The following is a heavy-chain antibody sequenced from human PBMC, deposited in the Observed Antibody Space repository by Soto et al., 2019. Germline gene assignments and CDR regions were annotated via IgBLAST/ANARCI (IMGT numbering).Heavy chain of an antibody. CDR2: IKSKTDGGTT. Sequence: PGGSLRLSCAASGFTFSNAWMSWVRQAPGKGLEWVGRIKSKTDGGTTDYAAPVKGRFTISRDDSKNTLYLQMNSLKTEDTAVYYCTRTVYGSGSYYNVAPSTSPENDYWGQGTLVTVSS. V-gene: IGHV3-15*01. CDR3: TRTVYGSGSYYNVAPSTSPENDY. D-gene: IGHD3-10*01. CDR1: GFTFSNAW. J-gene: IGHJ4*02.